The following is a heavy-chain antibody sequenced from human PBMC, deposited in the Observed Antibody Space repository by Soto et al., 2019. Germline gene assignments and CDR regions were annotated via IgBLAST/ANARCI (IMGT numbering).Heavy chain of an antibody. CDR2: IRSKAYGGTT. CDR3: TRDTVGATGYFDY. D-gene: IGHD1-26*01. J-gene: IGHJ4*02. Sequence: GGSLRLSCAASGFTCVNYAMSWFRQAPGKGLEWVGFIRSKAYGGTTEYAASVKGRFTISRDDSKSIAYLQMNSLKTEDTAVYYCTRDTVGATGYFDYWGQGTLVTVSS. V-gene: IGHV3-49*03. CDR1: GFTCVNYA.